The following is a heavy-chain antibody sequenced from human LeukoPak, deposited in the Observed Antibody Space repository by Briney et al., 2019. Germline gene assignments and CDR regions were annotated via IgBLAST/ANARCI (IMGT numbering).Heavy chain of an antibody. Sequence: SQTLSLTCTVSGGSISSGSYYWSWIRQPAWKGLEWIGRIYTSGSTNYNPSLKSRVTMSVDTSKNQFSLKLSSVTAADTAEYFCARESRRSYCNEYWGQGTLVTVSS. CDR3: ARESRRSYCNEY. D-gene: IGHD2-2*01. CDR2: IYTSGST. J-gene: IGHJ4*02. CDR1: GGSISSGSYY. V-gene: IGHV4-61*02.